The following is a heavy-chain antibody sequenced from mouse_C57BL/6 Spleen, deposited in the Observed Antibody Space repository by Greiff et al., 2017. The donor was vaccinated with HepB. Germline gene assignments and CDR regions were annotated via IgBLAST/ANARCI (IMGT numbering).Heavy chain of an antibody. J-gene: IGHJ2*01. D-gene: IGHD1-1*01. V-gene: IGHV5-6*02. CDR3: ARRETTVVPFDY. CDR1: GFTFSSYG. Sequence: EVKLQESGGDLVKPGGSLKLSCAASGFTFSSYGMSWVRQTPDKRLEWVATISSGGSYTYYPDSVKGRFTISRDNAKNTRYLQMSSLKSEDTAMYDWARRETTVVPFDYWGQGTTLTVSS. CDR2: ISSGGSYT.